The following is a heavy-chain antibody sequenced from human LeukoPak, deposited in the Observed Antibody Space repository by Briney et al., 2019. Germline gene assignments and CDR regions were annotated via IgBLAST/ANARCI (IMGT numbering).Heavy chain of an antibody. CDR3: ARDGPYCTNGVCYRKYYFDY. Sequence: GGSLRLSCAASGFTVSSNYMSWVRQAPGKGLEWVSDIYSGGSTYYADSVKGRFTISRDTSKNTLYLQLNSLRADDTAVYYCARDGPYCTNGVCYRKYYFDYWGQGTLVTVSS. J-gene: IGHJ4*02. V-gene: IGHV3-66*02. CDR2: IYSGGST. D-gene: IGHD2-8*01. CDR1: GFTVSSNY.